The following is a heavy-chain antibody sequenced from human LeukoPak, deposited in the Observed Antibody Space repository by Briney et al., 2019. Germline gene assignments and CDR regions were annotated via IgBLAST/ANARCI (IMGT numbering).Heavy chain of an antibody. V-gene: IGHV3-7*01. CDR3: TRDGSGWSVY. CDR2: ISPDGNER. D-gene: IGHD6-19*01. Sequence: GGSLRLPCAASGFDFSTSWMGWVRQAPGKGLEWVINISPDGNERYSVDSVKGRFTISRDNAENSLYLQMKGLEVEDTAMYYCTRDGSGWSVYWGQGALVTVSS. J-gene: IGHJ4*02. CDR1: GFDFSTSW.